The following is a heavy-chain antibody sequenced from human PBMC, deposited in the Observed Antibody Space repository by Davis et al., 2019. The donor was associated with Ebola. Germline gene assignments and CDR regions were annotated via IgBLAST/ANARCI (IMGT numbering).Heavy chain of an antibody. Sequence: MPSETLSLTCAVYGGSFSGYYWSWIRQPPGKGLEWIGEINHSGSTNYNPSLKSRVTISVDTSKNQFSLKLSSVTAADTAVYYCARRWAGDYYYYGMDVWGKGTTVTVSS. V-gene: IGHV4-34*01. D-gene: IGHD4-23*01. CDR3: ARRWAGDYYYYGMDV. CDR1: GGSFSGYY. J-gene: IGHJ6*04. CDR2: INHSGST.